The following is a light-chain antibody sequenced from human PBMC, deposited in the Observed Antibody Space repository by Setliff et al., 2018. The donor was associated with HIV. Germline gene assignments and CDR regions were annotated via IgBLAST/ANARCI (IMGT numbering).Light chain of an antibody. CDR2: EVS. CDR3: CSYAGSSTYV. Sequence: SVSGSPGQSITLSCTGTSSDVGSYNLVSWYQHHPGKAPKLMIYEVSKRPSGVSNRFSGSKSGNTASLTISGLQAEDEADYYCCSYAGSSTYVFGTGTKVTVL. V-gene: IGLV2-23*02. J-gene: IGLJ1*01. CDR1: SSDVGSYNL.